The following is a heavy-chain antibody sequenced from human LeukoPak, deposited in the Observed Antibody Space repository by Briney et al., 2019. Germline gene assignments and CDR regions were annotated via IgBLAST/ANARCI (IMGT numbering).Heavy chain of an antibody. J-gene: IGHJ4*02. CDR3: ARVRVDTVDY. CDR2: IYYSGST. CDR1: GASISSYS. V-gene: IGHV4-59*01. Sequence: SETLSLTCTVSGASISSYSWNWIRQPPGRGLGWIGYIYYSGSTNYNPSLKSRVTISVDTSKNQFSLKLSSVTAADTAVYYCARVRVDTVDYWGQGTLVTVSS. D-gene: IGHD5-18*01.